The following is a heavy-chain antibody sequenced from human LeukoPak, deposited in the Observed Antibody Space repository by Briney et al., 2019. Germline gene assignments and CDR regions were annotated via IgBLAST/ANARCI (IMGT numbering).Heavy chain of an antibody. CDR3: AKDQYSSSWYHGFDY. J-gene: IGHJ4*02. Sequence: PGGSLRLSCAASGFTFSSYAMSWVRQAPGKGLEWVSAISGSGGSTYYADSVKGRFTISRDNSKNTLYLQMNSLRAEDTAVYYCAKDQYSSSWYHGFDYWGQGTLVTVSS. CDR1: GFTFSSYA. V-gene: IGHV3-23*01. CDR2: ISGSGGST. D-gene: IGHD6-13*01.